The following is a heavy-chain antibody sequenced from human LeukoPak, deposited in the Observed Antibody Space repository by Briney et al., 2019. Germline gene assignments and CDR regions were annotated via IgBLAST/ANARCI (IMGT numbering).Heavy chain of an antibody. V-gene: IGHV3-33*01. J-gene: IGHJ4*02. CDR2: IWYDGTNK. Sequence: GGSLRLSCAASGFTFSSYGMRWVRQAPGKGLEWVAIIWYDGTNKYYAASVKGRFTISRDNSKNTLYLQMNSLRAEDTAVYYCARDSCGGDCYPYTFDYWGQGTLVTVSS. CDR3: ARDSCGGDCYPYTFDY. CDR1: GFTFSSYG. D-gene: IGHD2-21*02.